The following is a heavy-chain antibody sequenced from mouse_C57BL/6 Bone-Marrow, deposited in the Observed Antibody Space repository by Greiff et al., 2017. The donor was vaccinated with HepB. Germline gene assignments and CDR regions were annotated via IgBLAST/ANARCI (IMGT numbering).Heavy chain of an antibody. CDR2: IYPGSGNT. CDR1: GYTFTDYY. J-gene: IGHJ2*01. D-gene: IGHD1-1*01. Sequence: QVQLQQSGAELVRPGASVKLSCKASGYTFTDYYINWVKQRPGQGLEWIARIYPGSGNTYYNEKFKGKATLTAEKSSSTAYMQLSSLTSEDSAVYFCETIYYYGSSPFDYWGQGTTLTVSS. CDR3: ETIYYYGSSPFDY. V-gene: IGHV1-76*01.